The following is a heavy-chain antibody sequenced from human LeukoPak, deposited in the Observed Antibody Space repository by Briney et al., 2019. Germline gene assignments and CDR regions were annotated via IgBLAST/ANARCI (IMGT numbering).Heavy chain of an antibody. D-gene: IGHD1-26*01. V-gene: IGHV4-39*01. CDR1: GGSISSSSYY. J-gene: IGHJ4*02. CDR2: IYYSGST. CDR3: ARHRRELSSIDY. Sequence: SETLSLTCTVSGGSISSSSYYWGWIRQPPGKGLEWIGSIYYSGSTYYNPSLKSRVTISVDTSKNQFSLKLSSVTAADTAVYYCARHRRELSSIDYWGQGTPVTVSS.